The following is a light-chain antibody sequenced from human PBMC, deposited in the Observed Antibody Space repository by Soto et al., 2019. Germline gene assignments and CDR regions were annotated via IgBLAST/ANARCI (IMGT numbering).Light chain of an antibody. J-gene: IGLJ1*01. CDR2: ANT. Sequence: QSVLTQPPSVSGAPGQRVTISCTGSSSSIGPTYDVHWYQQLPGTAPKLLIYANTNRPSGVPDRFSGSKSGTSASLAITGLQAEDEADYFCLSYDSSLSGDVFGTGTKVTVL. CDR1: SSSIGPTYD. V-gene: IGLV1-40*01. CDR3: LSYDSSLSGDV.